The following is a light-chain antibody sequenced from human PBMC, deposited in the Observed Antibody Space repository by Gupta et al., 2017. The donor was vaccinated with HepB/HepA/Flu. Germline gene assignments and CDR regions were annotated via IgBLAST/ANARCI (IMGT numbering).Light chain of an antibody. V-gene: IGKV3-15*01. J-gene: IGKJ1*01. CDR2: HAS. CDR3: QHDTYWPPWT. Sequence: EIVMTQSPATLSVSPGRRATLSCRASQNIGSNLAWYQQRPGQPPSLLIFHASLRAAGTPSRFSGSGCGKEFTLTISSPQSEDYAVYYCQHDTYWPPWTFGQGTKVEIK. CDR1: QNIGSN.